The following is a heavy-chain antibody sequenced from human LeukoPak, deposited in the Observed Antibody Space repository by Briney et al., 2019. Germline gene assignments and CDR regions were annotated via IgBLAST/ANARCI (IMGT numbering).Heavy chain of an antibody. V-gene: IGHV3-11*04. CDR2: ISSSGSTI. J-gene: IGHJ6*03. D-gene: IGHD5-12*01. CDR3: ARQVATTPDYYYYYYMDV. CDR1: GFTFSDYY. Sequence: PGGSLRLSCAASGFTFSDYYMSWIRQAPGKGLEWVSYISSSGSTIYYADSVKGRFTISRDNSKNTLYLQMNSLRAEDTAVYYCARQVATTPDYYYYYYMDVWGKGTTVTVSS.